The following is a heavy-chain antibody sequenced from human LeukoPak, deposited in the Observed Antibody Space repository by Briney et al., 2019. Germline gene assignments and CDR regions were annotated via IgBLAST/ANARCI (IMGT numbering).Heavy chain of an antibody. CDR1: GFTFSTYW. CDR2: IKQDGSEK. J-gene: IGHJ6*03. CDR3: ARDPPYYYGSGSYNYYYYYMDV. D-gene: IGHD3-10*01. V-gene: IGHV3-7*01. Sequence: PGGSLRLSCAASGFTFSTYWMSWVRQAPGKGLEWVANIKQDGSEKYYVDSVKGRFTISRDNAKNSLYLQMNSLRAEDTAVYYCARDPPYYYGSGSYNYYYYYMDVWGKGTTVTVSS.